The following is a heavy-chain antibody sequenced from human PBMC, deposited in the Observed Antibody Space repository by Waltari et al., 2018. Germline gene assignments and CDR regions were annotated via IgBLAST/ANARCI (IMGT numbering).Heavy chain of an antibody. V-gene: IGHV4-39*07. CDR3: ARVPLGSGWPFDY. D-gene: IGHD6-19*01. Sequence: QLQLQESRPGLVKPSETLSLPCSLSCRPISSSSYYWGSIRQPPGKGVEWLGCIYYSGSTYYNPSLERRVTMSVDTSKNQFSLKLSSVTAADTAVYYCARVPLGSGWPFDYWGQGTMVTVSS. CDR2: IYYSGST. J-gene: IGHJ4*02. CDR1: CRPISSSSYY.